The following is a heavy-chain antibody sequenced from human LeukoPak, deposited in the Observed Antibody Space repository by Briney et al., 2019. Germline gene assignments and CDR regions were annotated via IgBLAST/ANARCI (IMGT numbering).Heavy chain of an antibody. D-gene: IGHD2-15*01. CDR1: VYTFARYN. J-gene: IGHJ6*03. Sequence: GASVKVSCKASVYTFARYNINWVRQATGKGREGLGWMNPKSGNTGYAQKFQGRVTMTRNTSISTAYMELSSLRSEDTDVYYCARGIRELQKMIVVVVAADPEYYYYMDVWGKGTTVTISS. CDR2: MNPKSGNT. CDR3: ARGIRELQKMIVVVVAADPEYYYYMDV. V-gene: IGHV1-8*01.